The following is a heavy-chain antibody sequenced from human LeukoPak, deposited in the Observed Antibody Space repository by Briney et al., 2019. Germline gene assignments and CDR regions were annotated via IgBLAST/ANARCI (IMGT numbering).Heavy chain of an antibody. Sequence: ASVKVSCKASGGTFSSYAISWVRQAPGQGLEWMGRIIPILGIANYAQKFQGRVTITADKSTSTAYMELSSLRSEDTAVYYCARIAAAGTGIDYWGQGTLVTVSS. CDR3: ARIAAAGTGIDY. CDR2: IIPILGIA. CDR1: GGTFSSYA. V-gene: IGHV1-69*04. J-gene: IGHJ4*02. D-gene: IGHD6-13*01.